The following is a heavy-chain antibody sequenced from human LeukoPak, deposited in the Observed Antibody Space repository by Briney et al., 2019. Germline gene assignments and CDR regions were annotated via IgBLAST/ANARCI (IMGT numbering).Heavy chain of an antibody. CDR2: ISSSSSHT. CDR1: GFTFSNYW. Sequence: GGSLRLSCAASGFTFSNYWMSWIRQAPGKGLEWLSYISSSSSHTSYADSVKGRFTISRDNAKNSLYLLMNSLRAEDTAVYYCARDYYYDSGSSYGMDVWGQGTTVTVSS. CDR3: ARDYYYDSGSSYGMDV. J-gene: IGHJ6*02. D-gene: IGHD3-10*01. V-gene: IGHV3-11*05.